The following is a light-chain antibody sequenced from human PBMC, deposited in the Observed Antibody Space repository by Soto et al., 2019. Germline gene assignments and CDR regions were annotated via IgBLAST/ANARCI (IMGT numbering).Light chain of an antibody. J-gene: IGLJ1*01. Sequence: QSALTQPASVSGSPGGSITISCTGTSSDVGCYNYVSWYQQHPGKAPKLMIYDVSNRPSGVSNRFSGSKSGNTASLTISGLQAEDEADYYCSSYTSSSPYVFGTGTKVTVL. CDR1: SSDVGCYNY. CDR2: DVS. CDR3: SSYTSSSPYV. V-gene: IGLV2-14*01.